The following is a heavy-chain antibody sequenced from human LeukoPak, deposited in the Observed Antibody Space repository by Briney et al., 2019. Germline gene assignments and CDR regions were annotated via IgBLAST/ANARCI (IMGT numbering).Heavy chain of an antibody. CDR2: IYPGDSDT. CDR1: GYSFTNYW. CDR3: ARHTDYYGSGSYTSRPIDY. D-gene: IGHD3-10*01. Sequence: GESLKISFKASGYSFTNYWIGWVRQMPGKGLEWMVIIYPGDSDTRYRPSFQGQVTISADKSISTAYLQWSSLRASDTAMYYCARHTDYYGSGSYTSRPIDYWGQGTLVTVSS. V-gene: IGHV5-51*01. J-gene: IGHJ4*02.